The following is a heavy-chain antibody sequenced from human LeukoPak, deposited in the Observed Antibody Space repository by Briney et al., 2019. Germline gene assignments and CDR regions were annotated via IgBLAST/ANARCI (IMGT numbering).Heavy chain of an antibody. Sequence: GGSLRLSCAASGFTFSSYSMNWVRQAPGKGLEGVSYISSSSNTIYYADSVKGRFTISRDNAKNSLYLQMNSLRTEDTAVYYCARDPATIMVVTDMNGFDIWGQGTLVTVSS. CDR2: ISSSSNTI. V-gene: IGHV3-48*04. CDR3: ARDPATIMVVTDMNGFDI. CDR1: GFTFSSYS. J-gene: IGHJ3*02. D-gene: IGHD2-21*02.